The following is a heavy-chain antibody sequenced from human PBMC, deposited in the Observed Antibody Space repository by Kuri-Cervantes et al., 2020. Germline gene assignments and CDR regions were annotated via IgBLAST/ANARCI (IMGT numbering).Heavy chain of an antibody. Sequence: LRPSCTVSGGSISSYHWSWLRQPPEKGLAGSGYIYYSGSINYNHSLKSRVTISVDTSKKQFSLKLGSVTAADTAVYYCASAGRDRDYYYVMDVWGQGTTVTVSS. J-gene: IGHJ6*02. V-gene: IGHV4-59*01. CDR3: ASAGRDRDYYYVMDV. CDR2: IYYSGSI. D-gene: IGHD2-15*01. CDR1: GGSISSYH.